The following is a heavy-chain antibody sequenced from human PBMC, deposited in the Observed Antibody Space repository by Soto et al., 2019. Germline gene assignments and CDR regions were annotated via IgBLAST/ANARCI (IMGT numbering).Heavy chain of an antibody. CDR3: AAGFPPDF. CDR2: IKGDGSEE. J-gene: IGHJ4*02. V-gene: IGHV3-7*01. Sequence: GGSLRLSCAASRFTFSSTWMNWVRQAPGKGLEWVANIKGDGSEEYYVDSVKGRFTISRDNAKTSLFLQMNSLRAEDTAVYFCAAGFPPDFWGQGTQVTVSS. CDR1: RFTFSSTW. D-gene: IGHD3-3*01.